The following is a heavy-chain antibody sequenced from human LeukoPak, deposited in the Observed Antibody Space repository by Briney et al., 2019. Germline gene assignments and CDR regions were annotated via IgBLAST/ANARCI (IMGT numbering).Heavy chain of an antibody. CDR2: IYSGGST. Sequence: GGSLRLSCAASGFTVSSNYMSWVRQAPGKGLEWVSVIYSGGSTYYADSVKGRFTISRDNSKNTLYFQMNSLRAEDTAVYYCAYCSGGSCLDYWGQGTLVTVSS. D-gene: IGHD2-15*01. V-gene: IGHV3-53*01. CDR3: AYCSGGSCLDY. CDR1: GFTVSSNY. J-gene: IGHJ4*02.